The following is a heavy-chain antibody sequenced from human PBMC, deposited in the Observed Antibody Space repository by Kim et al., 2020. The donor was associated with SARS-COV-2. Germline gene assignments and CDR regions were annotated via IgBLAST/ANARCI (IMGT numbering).Heavy chain of an antibody. D-gene: IGHD1-26*01. V-gene: IGHV3-23*01. J-gene: IGHJ4*02. Sequence: YAGSVKSQFTIAKDNSKNPLYLQMNSLRAEDTSVYCCAKGLGGSSPYFDYWGQGALGTVSS. CDR3: AKGLGGSSPYFDY.